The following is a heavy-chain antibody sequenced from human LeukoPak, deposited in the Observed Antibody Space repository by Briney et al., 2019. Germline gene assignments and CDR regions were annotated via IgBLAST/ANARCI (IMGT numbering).Heavy chain of an antibody. D-gene: IGHD3-10*01. CDR1: GGSISSGDYY. Sequence: PSETLSLTCTVSGGSISSGDYYWSWIRQPPGKGLEWIGYIYYSGSTNYNPSLKSRVTISVDTSKNQFSLKLSSVTAADTAVYYCARDSWLGAFDIWGQGTMVTVSS. J-gene: IGHJ3*02. CDR2: IYYSGST. V-gene: IGHV4-30-4*01. CDR3: ARDSWLGAFDI.